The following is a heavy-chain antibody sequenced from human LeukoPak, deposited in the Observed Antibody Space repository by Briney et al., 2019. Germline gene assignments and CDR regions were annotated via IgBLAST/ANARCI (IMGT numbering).Heavy chain of an antibody. V-gene: IGHV3-15*01. CDR2: IKSKTDGETT. CDR1: GFIFSNFG. D-gene: IGHD2-2*01. CDR3: TTRSRNCSGTSCYFGLGFSYYMDV. Sequence: GGSLKLSCAPSGFIFSNFGMYWVRQAPGKGLEWVGRIKSKTDGETTDYAAPVKGRFTISRDDSKNTLFLQMNSLKNEDTAVYYCTTRSRNCSGTSCYFGLGFSYYMDVWGKGTTVTVSS. J-gene: IGHJ6*03.